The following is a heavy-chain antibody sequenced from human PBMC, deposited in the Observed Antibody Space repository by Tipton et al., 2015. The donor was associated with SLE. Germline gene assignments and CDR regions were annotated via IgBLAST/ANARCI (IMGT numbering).Heavy chain of an antibody. J-gene: IGHJ4*02. CDR2: ISYGGGT. CDR3: ARVRRDSSSWGLDY. D-gene: IGHD6-13*01. CDR1: GGSINAYY. Sequence: TLSLTCTVSGGSINAYYRTWIRQTPGKGLEWIGYISYGGGTNYNPSLKSRVTISVDTAKNQFSLKLTSVTAADTAVYYCARVRRDSSSWGLDYWGQGTLVTVSS. V-gene: IGHV4-59*01.